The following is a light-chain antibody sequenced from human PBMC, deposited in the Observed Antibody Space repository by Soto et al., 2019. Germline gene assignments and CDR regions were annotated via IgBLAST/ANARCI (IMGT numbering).Light chain of an antibody. J-gene: IGLJ1*01. CDR3: QVWDSSSDPLYV. Sequence: SYELTQPPSVSVAPGKTARITCGGNNIGIKSVHWYQQKPGQAPVLVIYYDSDRPSGIPERFSGSNSGNTATLTISRVEAGDEADYYCQVWDSSSDPLYVFGTG. CDR1: NIGIKS. CDR2: YDS. V-gene: IGLV3-21*04.